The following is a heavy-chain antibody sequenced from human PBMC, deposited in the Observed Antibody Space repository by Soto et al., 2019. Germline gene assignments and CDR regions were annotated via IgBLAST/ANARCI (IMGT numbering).Heavy chain of an antibody. V-gene: IGHV3-30-3*01. D-gene: IGHD1-26*01. CDR1: GFTFNSHT. CDR2: ISYDGDNK. CDR3: AKGASLWAPRDDWFDP. J-gene: IGHJ5*02. Sequence: QVQLVESGGGVVQPGRSLRLSCAASGFTFNSHTMHWVRQAPGKGLDWVATISYDGDNKWYADSVKGRFTISRDNSQNTLYLQLNSLRVEDTATYYCAKGASLWAPRDDWFDPWGQAILVSVSS.